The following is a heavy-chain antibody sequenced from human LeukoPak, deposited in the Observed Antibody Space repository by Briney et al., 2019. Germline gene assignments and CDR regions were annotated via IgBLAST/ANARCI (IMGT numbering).Heavy chain of an antibody. D-gene: IGHD1-26*01. V-gene: IGHV3-21*01. Sequence: GGSLRLSCAASGFTFSSYSMNWVRQAPGKGLEWVSSISSSSSYIYYADSVKGRFTISRGNAKNSLYLQMNSLRAEDTAVYYCARAGVGATHGPFDYWGQGTLVTVSS. CDR1: GFTFSSYS. J-gene: IGHJ4*02. CDR3: ARAGVGATHGPFDY. CDR2: ISSSSSYI.